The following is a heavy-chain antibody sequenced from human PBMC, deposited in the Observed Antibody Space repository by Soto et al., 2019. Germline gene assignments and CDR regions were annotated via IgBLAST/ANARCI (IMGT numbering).Heavy chain of an antibody. J-gene: IGHJ6*02. CDR3: ASGHYYGSGSYYKGAYYYGMDV. CDR2: IYYSGST. V-gene: IGHV4-31*03. CDR1: GGSISSGGYY. D-gene: IGHD3-10*01. Sequence: QVQLQESGPGLVKPSQTLSLTCTVSGGSISSGGYYWSWIRQHPGKGLGWIGYIYYSGSTYYNPSLKSRVTISVDTSKNQFSLQLSSVTAADTAVYYCASGHYYGSGSYYKGAYYYGMDVWGQGTTVTVSS.